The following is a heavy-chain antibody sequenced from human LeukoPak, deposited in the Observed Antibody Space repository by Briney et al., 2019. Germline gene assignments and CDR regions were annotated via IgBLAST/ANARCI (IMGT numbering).Heavy chain of an antibody. CDR3: ARDRSPSGYDSNWFDP. V-gene: IGHV4-31*03. Sequence: SETLSLTCTVSGGSISSGGYYWSWIRQHPGKGLEWIGYIYYSGSTYYNPSLKSRVTISVDTSKNQFSLKLSSVTAADTAVYYCARDRSPSGYDSNWFDPWGQGTLVTVSS. CDR1: GGSISSGGYY. J-gene: IGHJ5*02. D-gene: IGHD5-12*01. CDR2: IYYSGST.